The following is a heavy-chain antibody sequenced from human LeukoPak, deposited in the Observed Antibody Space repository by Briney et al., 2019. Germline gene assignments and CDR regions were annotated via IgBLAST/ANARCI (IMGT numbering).Heavy chain of an antibody. CDR3: AREVDYDYVWGSYRPGYNWFDP. D-gene: IGHD3-16*02. J-gene: IGHJ5*02. Sequence: ASVKVSCKASGYTFTGYYMHWVRQAPEQGLEWMGWINPNSGGTNYAQKFQGRVTMTRDTSISTAYMELSRLRSDDTAVYYCAREVDYDYVWGSYRPGYNWFDPWGQGTLVTVSS. CDR1: GYTFTGYY. CDR2: INPNSGGT. V-gene: IGHV1-2*02.